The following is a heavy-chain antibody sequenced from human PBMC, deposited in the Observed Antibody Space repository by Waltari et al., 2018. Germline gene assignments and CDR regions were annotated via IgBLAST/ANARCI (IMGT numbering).Heavy chain of an antibody. CDR1: GGSISSSSYY. Sequence: QLQLQESGPGLVKPSETLSLTCTVSGGSISSSSYYWGWIRQPPGKGLEWIGTIYYGGSTYYNPSLKTRVTISVDTSKNQFSLKLSSVTAADTALYYCARFNSSQFPLFDPWGQGTLVTVSS. CDR3: ARFNSSQFPLFDP. J-gene: IGHJ5*02. D-gene: IGHD6-13*01. CDR2: IYYGGST. V-gene: IGHV4-39*07.